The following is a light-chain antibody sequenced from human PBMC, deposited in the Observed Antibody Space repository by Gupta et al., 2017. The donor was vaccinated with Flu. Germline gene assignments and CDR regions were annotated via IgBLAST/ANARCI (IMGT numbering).Light chain of an antibody. CDR1: SSDVGASKF. Sequence: QSALTQPRSVSGSPGQSVTISCTGTSSDVGASKFVSWYQLHPDKAPKLTIYDVSERPSGVPDRCSGSKSGNTASLTISGLQAEDEADYYCCSYAGSNTFDVFGTGTKVTVL. CDR3: CSYAGSNTFDV. CDR2: DVS. V-gene: IGLV2-11*01. J-gene: IGLJ1*01.